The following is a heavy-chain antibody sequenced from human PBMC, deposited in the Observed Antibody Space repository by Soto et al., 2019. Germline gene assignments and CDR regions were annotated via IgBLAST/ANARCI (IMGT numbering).Heavy chain of an antibody. D-gene: IGHD3-3*01. J-gene: IGHJ6*02. Sequence: SETLSLTCAVSGGSISSSNLWSCVRQPPGKGLEWIGEIYHSGSTNYNPSLKSRVTISVDKSKNQFSLKLSSVTAADTAVYYCARDPHADFWSGYYQGFGMDVWGQGTTVTVYS. V-gene: IGHV4-4*02. CDR2: IYHSGST. CDR3: ARDPHADFWSGYYQGFGMDV. CDR1: GGSISSSNL.